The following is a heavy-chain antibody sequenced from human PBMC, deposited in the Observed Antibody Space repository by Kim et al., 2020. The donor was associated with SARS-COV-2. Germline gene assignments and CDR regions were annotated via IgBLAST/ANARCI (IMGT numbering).Heavy chain of an antibody. V-gene: IGHV4-61*01. D-gene: IGHD2-15*01. J-gene: IGHJ4*02. CDR1: GGSVSSGSYY. Sequence: SETLSLTCTVSGGSVSSGSYYWSWIRQPPGKGLEWIGYIYYSGSTNYNPSLKSRVTISVDTSKNQFSLKLSSVTAADTAVYYCARDERMVGLNYWGQGTLVTVSS. CDR2: IYYSGST. CDR3: ARDERMVGLNY.